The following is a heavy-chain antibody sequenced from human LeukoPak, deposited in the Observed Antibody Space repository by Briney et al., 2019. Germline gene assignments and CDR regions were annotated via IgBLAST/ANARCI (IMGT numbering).Heavy chain of an antibody. J-gene: IGHJ6*02. CDR1: GFTFSDYY. D-gene: IGHD5-18*01. CDR2: ISSSGSTI. Sequence: GGSLRLSCAASGFTFSDYYMSWIRQAPGKGLEWVSYISSSGSTIYYADSVKGRFTISRDNAKNSLYLQMNSLRAEDTAVYYCARDLNTAMRKFYYYYGMDVWGQGTTVTVSS. CDR3: ARDLNTAMRKFYYYYGMDV. V-gene: IGHV3-11*04.